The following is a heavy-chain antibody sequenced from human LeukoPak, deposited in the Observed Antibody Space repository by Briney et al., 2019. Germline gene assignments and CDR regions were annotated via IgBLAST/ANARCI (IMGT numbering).Heavy chain of an antibody. V-gene: IGHV3-7*01. J-gene: IGHJ3*02. CDR2: IKQDGSEK. CDR1: GFTFSSYW. D-gene: IGHD2-15*01. CDR3: ARRAGPHPDIVVVVAATLDAFDI. Sequence: PGGSLRLSCAASGFTFSSYWMSWVRQAPGKGLEWVANIKQDGSEKYYVDSVKGRFTISRDNAKNSLYLQMNSLRAEDTAVYYCARRAGPHPDIVVVVAATLDAFDIWGQGTMVTVSS.